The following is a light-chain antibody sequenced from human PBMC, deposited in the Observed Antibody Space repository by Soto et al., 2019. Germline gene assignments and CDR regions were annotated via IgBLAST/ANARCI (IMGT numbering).Light chain of an antibody. CDR3: QQPGYPPIT. CDR1: QSVSSSH. CDR2: AAS. J-gene: IGKJ5*01. V-gene: IGKV3-20*01. Sequence: ETGLPQSPGTLSFSPGESTTLSCRASQSVSSSHLAWYQHKPGQAPRLLIYAASSRATGSPDRFSGGGSGTDTTFTSSIVDPEDSVVYYCQQPGYPPITFGQGTRLEIK.